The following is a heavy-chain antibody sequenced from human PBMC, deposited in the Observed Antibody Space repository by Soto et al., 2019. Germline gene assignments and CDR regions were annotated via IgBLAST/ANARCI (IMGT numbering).Heavy chain of an antibody. D-gene: IGHD2-2*01. Sequence: QVQLVESGGGVVQPGRSLRLSCAASGFTFSSYAMHWVRQAPGKGLEWVAVISYDGSNKYYADSVKGRFTISRDNSKNTLYLQMNSLSAEDTAVYYCARSRTYCISTSCFDYYYGMDVWGQGTTVTVSS. CDR1: GFTFSSYA. CDR2: ISYDGSNK. CDR3: ARSRTYCISTSCFDYYYGMDV. J-gene: IGHJ6*02. V-gene: IGHV3-30-3*01.